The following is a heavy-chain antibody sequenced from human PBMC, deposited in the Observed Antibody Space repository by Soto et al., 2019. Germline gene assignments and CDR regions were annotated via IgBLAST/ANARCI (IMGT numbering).Heavy chain of an antibody. CDR1: GGSISSGGYY. V-gene: IGHV4-31*03. Sequence: SETLSLTCTVSGGSISSGGYYWSWIRQHPGKGLEWIGYIYYSGSTYYNPSLKSRVTISVDTSKNQFSLKLSSVTAADTAVYYCARAPRTHWGYPGPNAFDIWGQGTMVTVSS. CDR2: IYYSGST. D-gene: IGHD3-16*01. CDR3: ARAPRTHWGYPGPNAFDI. J-gene: IGHJ3*02.